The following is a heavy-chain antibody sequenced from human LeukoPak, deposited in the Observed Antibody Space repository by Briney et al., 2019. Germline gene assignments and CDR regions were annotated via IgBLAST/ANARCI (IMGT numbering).Heavy chain of an antibody. CDR2: INCKTGVT. D-gene: IGHD7-27*01. CDR3: AGDVTGDGLIYLVY. CDR1: GYTFTDYN. J-gene: IGHJ4*02. Sequence: ASVKVSCKASGYTFTDYNMEWVRQAPGQGLEWVGYINCKTGVTEYAPKFKGRVTLTRDTSTSTGYLELSSLRSDDTAVYYCAGDVTGDGLIYLVYWGLGTLVTVAS. V-gene: IGHV1-2*02.